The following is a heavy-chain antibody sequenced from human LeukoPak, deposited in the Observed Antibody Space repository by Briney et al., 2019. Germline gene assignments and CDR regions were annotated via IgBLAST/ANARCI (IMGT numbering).Heavy chain of an antibody. CDR1: GGSISGSNYY. CDR2: IYYDGKT. Sequence: KASETLSLTCSVSGGSISGSNYYWGWTRQPPGKGLEWIGNIYYDGKTFYNPSLKSRVTISVDTFQNQFSLRVDSVTAADTAVYYCASGRLEYDYVWGSYPGMDVWGQGTTVTVSS. D-gene: IGHD3-16*02. V-gene: IGHV4-39*07. CDR3: ASGRLEYDYVWGSYPGMDV. J-gene: IGHJ6*02.